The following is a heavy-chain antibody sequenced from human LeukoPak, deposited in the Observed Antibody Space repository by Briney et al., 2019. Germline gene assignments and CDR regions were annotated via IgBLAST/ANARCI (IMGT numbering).Heavy chain of an antibody. CDR2: IYYSGST. CDR1: GGSISSSSYY. D-gene: IGHD6-13*01. Sequence: SETLSLTCTVSGGSISSSSYYWGWIRQPPGKGLEWIGSIYYSGSTYYNPSLKSRVTISVDTSKNQFSLKLSSVTAADTAVYYCAGLPSGRWQQLVYYYMDVWGKGTTVTVSS. CDR3: AGLPSGRWQQLVYYYMDV. J-gene: IGHJ6*03. V-gene: IGHV4-39*07.